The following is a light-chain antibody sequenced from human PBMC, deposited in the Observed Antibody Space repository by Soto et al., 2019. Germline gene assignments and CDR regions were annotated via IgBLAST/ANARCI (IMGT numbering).Light chain of an antibody. CDR3: QQYRSYPFT. V-gene: IGKV1-5*03. CDR1: QSESSS. Sequence: DIQMTQSPSTQSAAVGDRVTITCRASQSESSSLAWYQQRSGKAASLVIYKASTLETRAPSRFSGSGSGTTFTLTISSLQRDDFGTYYCQQYRSYPFTFGQGTRLENK. J-gene: IGKJ5*01. CDR2: KAS.